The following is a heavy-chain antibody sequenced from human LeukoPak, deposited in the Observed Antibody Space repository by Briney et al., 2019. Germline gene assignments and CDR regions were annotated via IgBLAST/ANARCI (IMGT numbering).Heavy chain of an antibody. Sequence: GASVKVSCQASGYTFTGYYMHWVRQAPGQGLEWMGWINPNSGGTNYAQRFQGRVTMTRDTSISTAYMELSRLRSDDTAVYYCARYLYYYGSGSYSWFDPWGQGTLVTVSS. D-gene: IGHD3-10*01. J-gene: IGHJ5*02. CDR1: GYTFTGYY. CDR2: INPNSGGT. CDR3: ARYLYYYGSGSYSWFDP. V-gene: IGHV1-2*02.